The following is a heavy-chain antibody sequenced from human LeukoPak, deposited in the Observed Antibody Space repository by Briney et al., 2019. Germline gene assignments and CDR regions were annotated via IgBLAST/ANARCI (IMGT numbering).Heavy chain of an antibody. J-gene: IGHJ4*02. CDR3: ARHSSGSVQPFDS. Sequence: GGSLRLSCAASGFTFSNYAMSWVRQAPGKGLEWVSGISGSGSNTHYADSVKGRFTISRDNSKNTLYLQMNSLGAEDTGVYYCARHSSGSVQPFDSWGQGTLVSVSS. CDR1: GFTFSNYA. D-gene: IGHD3-22*01. CDR2: ISGSGSNT. V-gene: IGHV3-23*01.